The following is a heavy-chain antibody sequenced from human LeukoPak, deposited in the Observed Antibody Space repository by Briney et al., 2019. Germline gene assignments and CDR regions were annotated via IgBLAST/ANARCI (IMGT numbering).Heavy chain of an antibody. CDR1: GGSISSSSYY. Sequence: SETLSLTCTVSGGSISSSSYYWGWIRQPPGKGLEWIGSIYYSGSTYYNPSLKSRVTISVDTSKNQFSLKLSSVTAADTAVYYCAGQWDHAEYWGQGTLVTVSS. CDR3: AGQWDHAEY. J-gene: IGHJ4*02. V-gene: IGHV4-39*01. D-gene: IGHD1-26*01. CDR2: IYYSGST.